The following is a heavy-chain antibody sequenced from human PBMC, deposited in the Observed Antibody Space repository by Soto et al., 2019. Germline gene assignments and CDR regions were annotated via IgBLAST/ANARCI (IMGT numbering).Heavy chain of an antibody. Sequence: ASVKVSCKASGYTFTGHYMHWVRQAPGQGLEWMGWINPNSAGTNYAQKFQGRVTMTRDTSISTAYMELSRLRSGDTAVYYCAREPMVRAAHGFDIWGQGTMVTVSS. D-gene: IGHD3-10*01. CDR3: AREPMVRAAHGFDI. V-gene: IGHV1-2*02. J-gene: IGHJ3*02. CDR2: INPNSAGT. CDR1: GYTFTGHY.